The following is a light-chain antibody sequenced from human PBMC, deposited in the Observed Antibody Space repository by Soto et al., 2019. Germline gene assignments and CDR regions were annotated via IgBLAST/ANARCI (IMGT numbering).Light chain of an antibody. Sequence: EIVMTQSPATLSLSPGERATLSCRASQSVSSSYLSWYQQKPGQAPRLLIYGASTRATGIPARFSGSGSGTDFTLTISSLQPEDFAVYYCQQDYNLPHKFGQGTKV. CDR3: QQDYNLPHK. CDR2: GAS. V-gene: IGKV3D-7*01. CDR1: QSVSSSY. J-gene: IGKJ1*01.